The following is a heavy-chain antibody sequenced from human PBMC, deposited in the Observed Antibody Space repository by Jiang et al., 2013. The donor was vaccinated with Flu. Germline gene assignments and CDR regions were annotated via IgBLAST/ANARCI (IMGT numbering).Heavy chain of an antibody. D-gene: IGHD2-15*01. Sequence: SCSVSGSSFSSSNWWSWVRQSPGKGLEWIGEVYHTGTTHYNPSLESRATISIDKSKNQFSLRLTSVTAADTAVYYCVRDGSSRSEYFDYWGQGTLVTVSS. V-gene: IGHV4-4*02. CDR3: VRDGSSRSEYFDY. CDR2: VYHTGTT. CDR1: GSSFSSSNW. J-gene: IGHJ4*02.